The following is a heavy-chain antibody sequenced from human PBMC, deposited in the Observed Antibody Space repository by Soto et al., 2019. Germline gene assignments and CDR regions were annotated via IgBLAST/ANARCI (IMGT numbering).Heavy chain of an antibody. CDR1: GFTFGRHG. D-gene: IGHD4-17*01. V-gene: IGHV3-33*01. Sequence: QVQLVESGGGVVQPGGSLRLSCAASGFTFGRHGMHWVRQAPGKGLEWVAVIGSDGRRDSYADSVKGRFTISRDNGQNTVYLQMNSLRAEEQAVYYCARDDDYGGNGLDYWGQGTLVTVSS. CDR3: ARDDDYGGNGLDY. CDR2: IGSDGRRD. J-gene: IGHJ4*02.